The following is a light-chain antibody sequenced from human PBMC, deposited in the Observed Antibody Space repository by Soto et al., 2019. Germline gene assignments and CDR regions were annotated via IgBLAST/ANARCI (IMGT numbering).Light chain of an antibody. CDR1: QIVSSSY. CDR2: GAS. Sequence: EIMLTQSPGTLSLSPGERATLSCRASQIVSSSYLAWYQQKPGQAPRLLSYGASSRATGIPDRFRGSGSGTDFTLTISRLEPEDFAVYFCQQYGSSITFGQGTRLEIK. V-gene: IGKV3-20*01. CDR3: QQYGSSIT. J-gene: IGKJ5*01.